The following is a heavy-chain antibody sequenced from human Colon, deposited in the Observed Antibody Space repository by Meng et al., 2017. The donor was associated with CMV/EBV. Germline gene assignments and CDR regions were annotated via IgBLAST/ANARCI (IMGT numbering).Heavy chain of an antibody. Sequence: GESLKISCAASGFSVSNNYMNWVRQAPGKGLEWVALISYDGTDKYYADSVKGQFTISRDNSKNTLYLQMNSLRTEDTAVYYCAREMGHKKRIFDYWGQGTLVTVSS. D-gene: IGHD2-15*01. J-gene: IGHJ4*02. CDR1: GFSVSNNY. CDR2: ISYDGTDK. CDR3: AREMGHKKRIFDY. V-gene: IGHV3-30-3*01.